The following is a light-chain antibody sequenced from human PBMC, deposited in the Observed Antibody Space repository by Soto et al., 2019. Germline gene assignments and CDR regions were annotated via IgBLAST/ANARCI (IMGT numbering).Light chain of an antibody. CDR3: QSYDSSLSGCYV. CDR2: GNS. Sequence: QSVLKQPPSGSGAPGRRVTISCTGSSSNIGAGYDVHWYQQLPGTAPKLLIYGNSNRPSGVPDRFSGSKSGTSASLAITGLQAEDEADYYCQSYDSSLSGCYVFGTGTKVTVL. CDR1: SSNIGAGYD. V-gene: IGLV1-40*01. J-gene: IGLJ1*01.